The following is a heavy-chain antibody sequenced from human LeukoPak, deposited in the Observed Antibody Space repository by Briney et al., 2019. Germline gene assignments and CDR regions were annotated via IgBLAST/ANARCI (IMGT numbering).Heavy chain of an antibody. J-gene: IGHJ3*02. CDR1: GGSFSGYY. CDR3: ARELVGEKAFDI. D-gene: IGHD1-26*01. V-gene: IGHV4-4*07. CDR2: IYTSGST. Sequence: SETLSLTCAVYGGSFSGYYWSWIRQPAGKGLEWIGRIYTSGSTNYNPSLKSRVTISVDKSKNQFSLKLSSVTAADTAVYYCARELVGEKAFDIWGQGTMVTVSS.